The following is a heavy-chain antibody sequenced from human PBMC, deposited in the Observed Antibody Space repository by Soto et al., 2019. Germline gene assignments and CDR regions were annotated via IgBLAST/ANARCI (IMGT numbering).Heavy chain of an antibody. CDR1: GFTFSSYA. D-gene: IGHD2-21*02. CDR3: AKVGGDSLMEYYYGMDV. CDR2: ISGSGGST. Sequence: LRLSCAASGFTFSSYAMSWVRHAPGKGLEWVSAISGSGGSTYYADSVKGRFTISRDNSKNTLYLQMNSLRAEDTAVYYCAKVGGDSLMEYYYGMDVWGQGTTVTVSS. J-gene: IGHJ6*02. V-gene: IGHV3-23*01.